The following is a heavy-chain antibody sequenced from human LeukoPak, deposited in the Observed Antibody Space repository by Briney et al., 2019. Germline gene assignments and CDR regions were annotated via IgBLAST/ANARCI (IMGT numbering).Heavy chain of an antibody. CDR3: ARYCTSTTCILRGFDY. CDR2: IYHTGSA. V-gene: IGHV4-38-2*01. J-gene: IGHJ4*02. Sequence: SETLSLTCSVSGYSFTSGHYWGWIRQPPGKGLEWIANIYHTGSAHYNPSLKSRVTISVDTSKNQFSLKLSSVTAADTAVYYCARYCTSTTCILRGFDYWGQGTLATVSS. CDR1: GYSFTSGHY. D-gene: IGHD2-2*01.